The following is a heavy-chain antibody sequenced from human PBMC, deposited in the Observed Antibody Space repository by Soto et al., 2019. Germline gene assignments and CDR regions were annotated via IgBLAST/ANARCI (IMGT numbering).Heavy chain of an antibody. CDR2: MNPITGNR. J-gene: IGHJ4*02. Sequence: QVQLVQSGAEVKKPGASVKVSCKASGYSFTSFDINWVRQATGQGPEWMGWMNPITGNRGYAQKFQGRVTMTRNTSITTAYMELSSLRSDDTALYYSARGPTGEWLSPFDYWGQGTLVIVSS. D-gene: IGHD3-3*01. V-gene: IGHV1-8*01. CDR3: ARGPTGEWLSPFDY. CDR1: GYSFTSFD.